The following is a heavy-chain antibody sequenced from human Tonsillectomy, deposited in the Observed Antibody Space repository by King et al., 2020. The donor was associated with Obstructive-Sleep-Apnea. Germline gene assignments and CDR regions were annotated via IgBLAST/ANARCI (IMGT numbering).Heavy chain of an antibody. CDR3: ARGGGSPPFDY. J-gene: IGHJ4*02. CDR1: GGSISSYY. Sequence: VQLQESGPGLVKPSETLSLTCTVSGGSISSYYWSWIRQPPGKGLEWIGSIYYSGSTNYHPSLKSRVTISVDTSKNQFSLRLSSVTAADTAVFYCARGGGSPPFDYWGQGTLVTVSS. D-gene: IGHD1-26*01. V-gene: IGHV4-59*01. CDR2: IYYSGST.